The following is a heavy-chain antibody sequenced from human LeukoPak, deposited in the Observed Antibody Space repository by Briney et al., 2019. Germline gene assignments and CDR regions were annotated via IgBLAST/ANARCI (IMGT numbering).Heavy chain of an antibody. CDR1: GYTFTSYY. D-gene: IGHD5-24*01. Sequence: ASVKVSCKASGYTFTSYYMHWVRQAPGQGLEWMGIINPSGGSTSYAQKFQGRVTMTRDMSTSTVYMELSSLRSEDTAVYYCARDPGRGDGYNYFDYWGQGTPVTVSS. CDR3: ARDPGRGDGYNYFDY. J-gene: IGHJ4*02. CDR2: INPSGGST. V-gene: IGHV1-46*01.